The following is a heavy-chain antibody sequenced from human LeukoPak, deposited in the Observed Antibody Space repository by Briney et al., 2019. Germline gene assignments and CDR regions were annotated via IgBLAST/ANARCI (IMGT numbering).Heavy chain of an antibody. Sequence: TPGGSLRLSCSASGFSFSDYDMNWVRQAPGKGLEWVSAISGRSSHVYYGESVKGWFTISRDNAKNSLYLQLDSLGVEDTAVYYCGRAFPPLRTSSAGDLWGQGTLVTVSS. CDR3: GRAFPPLRTSSAGDL. J-gene: IGHJ1*01. CDR1: GFSFSDYD. D-gene: IGHD3-16*01. V-gene: IGHV3-21*01. CDR2: ISGRSSHV.